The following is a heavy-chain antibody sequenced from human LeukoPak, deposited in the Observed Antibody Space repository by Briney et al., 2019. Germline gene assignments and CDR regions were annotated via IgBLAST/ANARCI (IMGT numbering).Heavy chain of an antibody. CDR1: GGTFSSYA. D-gene: IGHD2-2*02. V-gene: IGHV1-69*05. CDR3: ARAGYCSSTSCYTIDY. J-gene: IGHJ4*02. CDR2: IIPIFGTA. Sequence: SVKVSCKASGGTFSSYAISWVRQAPGQGLEWMGGIIPIFGTANYAQKFQGRVTITTDESTSTAYMELSSLRSEDTAVYYCARAGYCSSTSCYTIDYWGQGTLVTVSS.